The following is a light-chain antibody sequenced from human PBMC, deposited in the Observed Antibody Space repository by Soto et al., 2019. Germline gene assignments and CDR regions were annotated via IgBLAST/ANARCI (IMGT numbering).Light chain of an antibody. CDR1: QGVRSY. J-gene: IGKJ4*01. CDR2: VTS. CDR3: QQHNSYPLT. Sequence: IQLTQSPSSLSASVGDRVTITCRASQGVRSYLAWYQQKPGKAPNLLIYVTSTLQSGVPSRFSGSGSGTDFTLTISSLQPEDFATYYCQQHNSYPLTFGGGTKVEIK. V-gene: IGKV1-9*01.